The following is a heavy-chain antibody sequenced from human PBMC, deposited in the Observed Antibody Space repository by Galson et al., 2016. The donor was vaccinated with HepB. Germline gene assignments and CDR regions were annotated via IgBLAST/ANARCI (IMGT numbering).Heavy chain of an antibody. V-gene: IGHV3-53*01. CDR2: VYAGGNT. D-gene: IGHD2-8*02. J-gene: IGHJ4*02. CDR3: VTYCTGGGCKVGH. Sequence: SLRLSCAVSGFTVRSNYAGWVRHAPEKGLEWVAIVYAGGNTNYADSVKGRFTISRDESKNAMSLQMSSLRAEDTAVYYCVTYCTGGGCKVGHWGQGTLVTVSS. CDR1: GFTVRSNY.